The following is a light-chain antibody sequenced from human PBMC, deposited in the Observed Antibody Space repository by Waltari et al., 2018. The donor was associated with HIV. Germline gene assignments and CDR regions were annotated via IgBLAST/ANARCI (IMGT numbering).Light chain of an antibody. CDR3: AAWDDSLSGHVV. V-gene: IGLV1-47*01. J-gene: IGLJ2*01. CDR2: RNN. CDR1: GPNIGSNH. Sequence: QSVLTQPPSASGTPGQRVTIPCSGSGPNIGSNHVYWSQQLPGTAPKPLIYRNNQRPSGVPDRFSGSKSGTSASLAISGLRSEDEADYYCAAWDDSLSGHVVFGGGTKLTVL.